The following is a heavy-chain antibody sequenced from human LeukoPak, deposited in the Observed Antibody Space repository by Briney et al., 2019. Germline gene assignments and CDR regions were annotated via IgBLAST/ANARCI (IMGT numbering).Heavy chain of an antibody. CDR1: GGSISSSAYH. Sequence: SETLSLTCTVSGGSISSSAYHWGWIRQPPGKGLEWIRSFYYSGRTYYNLSLKSRVTISVDTSKNQFSLKLSSVTAADTAVYYCARAGYGDSDFDYWGQGTLVTVSS. CDR3: ARAGYGDSDFDY. CDR2: FYYSGRT. D-gene: IGHD4-17*01. V-gene: IGHV4-39*01. J-gene: IGHJ4*02.